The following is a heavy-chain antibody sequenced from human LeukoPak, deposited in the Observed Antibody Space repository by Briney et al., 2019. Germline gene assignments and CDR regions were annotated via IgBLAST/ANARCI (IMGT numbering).Heavy chain of an antibody. Sequence: ASAKVSCKTSGYTFTNYDINWVRQATGQGLEWLGWMSPNNGDTGYAQKFQGRVTMTRDTSTNTAYMELRGLTSEDTAVYYCARNPPRTEDFNSWGQGALVTVSS. D-gene: IGHD1-1*01. CDR1: GYTFTNYD. CDR2: MSPNNGDT. V-gene: IGHV1-8*01. J-gene: IGHJ4*02. CDR3: ARNPPRTEDFNS.